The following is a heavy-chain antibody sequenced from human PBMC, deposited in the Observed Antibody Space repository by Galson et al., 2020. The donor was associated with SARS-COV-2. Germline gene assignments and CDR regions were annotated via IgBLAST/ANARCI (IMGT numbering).Heavy chain of an antibody. Sequence: GESLKISCAASGFSFNSYSMHWVRQAPGKGLEWVALILYDGSEEYYADSVKGRFTISRDNSKNTVYLQMNSLRADDTSVYYCARDWKIKLWLLGRGAFDIWGQGIMVTVSS. CDR3: ARDWKIKLWLLGRGAFDI. V-gene: IGHV3-30*04. CDR1: GFSFNSYS. D-gene: IGHD5-18*01. J-gene: IGHJ3*02. CDR2: ILYDGSEE.